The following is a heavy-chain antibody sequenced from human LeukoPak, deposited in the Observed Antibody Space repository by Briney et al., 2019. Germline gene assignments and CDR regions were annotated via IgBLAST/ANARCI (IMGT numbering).Heavy chain of an antibody. Sequence: ASVKVSCKASGYTFTGYYMHWVRQAPGQGLEWMAWINPNSGGTNYAQKFQGRVTMTRDTSISTAYMELSRLRSDDTAVYYCARDAGNIVVVVATRGFDYWGQGTLVTVSS. CDR2: INPNSGGT. V-gene: IGHV1-2*02. CDR1: GYTFTGYY. J-gene: IGHJ4*02. D-gene: IGHD2-15*01. CDR3: ARDAGNIVVVVATRGFDY.